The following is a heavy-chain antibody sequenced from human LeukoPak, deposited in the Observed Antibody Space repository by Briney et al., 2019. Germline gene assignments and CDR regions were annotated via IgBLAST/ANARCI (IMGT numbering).Heavy chain of an antibody. Sequence: ASETLSLTCAVYGGSFSGYYWSWIRQPPGKGLEWIGEINHSGSTNYNPSLKSRVTISVDTSKNQFSLKLSSVTAADTAAYYCARGGGYVWGSPSYFQHWGQGTLVTVSS. CDR1: GGSFSGYY. CDR3: ARGGGYVWGSPSYFQH. J-gene: IGHJ1*01. CDR2: INHSGST. D-gene: IGHD3-16*01. V-gene: IGHV4-34*01.